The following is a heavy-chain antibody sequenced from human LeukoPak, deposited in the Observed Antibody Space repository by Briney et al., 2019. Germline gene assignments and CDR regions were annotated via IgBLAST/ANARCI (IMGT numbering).Heavy chain of an antibody. J-gene: IGHJ4*02. V-gene: IGHV4-59*08. CDR3: ARTLRGQDGWFDY. Sequence: SESLSLTCSVSGGSISSYYWSWIRQPPGKGLEWVGYIYYSGSTNYNPSLKSRVTISVDTSKNQFSLKLSSVTAADTAVYYCARTLRGQDGWFDYWGQGTLVTVSS. CDR2: IYYSGST. D-gene: IGHD5-24*01. CDR1: GGSISSYY.